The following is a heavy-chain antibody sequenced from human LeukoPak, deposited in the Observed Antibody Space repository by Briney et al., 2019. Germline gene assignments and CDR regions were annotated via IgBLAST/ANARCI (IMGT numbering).Heavy chain of an antibody. CDR1: GFTFSSYG. CDR3: ARVEGYYDSSGYYFDY. J-gene: IGHJ4*02. Sequence: GGSLRLSCAASGFTFSSYGMHWVRQAPGKGLEWVAVISYDGSNKYYADSVKGRFTISRDNSKNTLYLQMNSLRAEDTAVYYCARVEGYYDSSGYYFDYWGQGTLVTVSS. V-gene: IGHV3-30*03. D-gene: IGHD3-22*01. CDR2: ISYDGSNK.